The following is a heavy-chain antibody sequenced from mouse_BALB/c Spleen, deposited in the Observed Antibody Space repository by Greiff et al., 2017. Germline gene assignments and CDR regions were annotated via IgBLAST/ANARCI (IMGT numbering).Heavy chain of an antibody. CDR3: ASYGNYGFAY. Sequence: EVQGVESGAELVKPGASVKLSCTASGFNIKDTYMHWVKQRPEQGLEWIGRIDPANGNTKYDPKFQGKATITADTSSNTAYLQLSSLTSEDTAVYYCASYGNYGFAYWGQGTLVTVSA. CDR2: IDPANGNT. J-gene: IGHJ3*01. CDR1: GFNIKDTY. D-gene: IGHD2-1*01. V-gene: IGHV14-3*02.